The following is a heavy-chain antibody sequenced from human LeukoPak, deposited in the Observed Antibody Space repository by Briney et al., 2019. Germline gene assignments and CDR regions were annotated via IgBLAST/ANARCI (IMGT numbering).Heavy chain of an antibody. V-gene: IGHV3-48*02. CDR1: GFTFSSYT. J-gene: IGHJ4*02. CDR3: ARARSSGWVIDS. D-gene: IGHD6-19*01. Sequence: GGSLRLSCAASGFTFSSYTMNWVRQAPGKGLEWISYISSGGGGTYYADSVKGRFTISRDNAKNSLYLQMNSLRDEDTAVYFCARARSSGWVIDSWGQGTLVTVSS. CDR2: ISSGGGGT.